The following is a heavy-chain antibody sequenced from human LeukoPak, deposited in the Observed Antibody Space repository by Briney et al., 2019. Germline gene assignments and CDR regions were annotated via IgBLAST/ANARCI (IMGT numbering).Heavy chain of an antibody. D-gene: IGHD3-10*01. Sequence: GGSLRLSCAASGFTFSSYGMHWVRQAPGKGLEWVAVIWYDGSNKYYADSVKGRFTISRDNSKNTLYLQMNSLRAEDTALYYCAKQGVDPYNWFDPWGQGTLVTVSS. J-gene: IGHJ5*02. CDR3: AKQGVDPYNWFDP. CDR1: GFTFSSYG. V-gene: IGHV3-33*06. CDR2: IWYDGSNK.